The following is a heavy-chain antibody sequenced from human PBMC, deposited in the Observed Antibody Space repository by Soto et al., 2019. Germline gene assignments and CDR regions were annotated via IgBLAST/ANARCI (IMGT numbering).Heavy chain of an antibody. Sequence: ASVKVSCKASGYTFTSYGISWVRQAPGQGLEWMGWISAYNGNTNYAQKLQGRVTMTTDTSTSTAYMGLRSLRSDDTAVYYCARVELLLWFGELFTGGPYYYYYMDVWGKGTTVTVSS. CDR2: ISAYNGNT. CDR3: ARVELLLWFGELFTGGPYYYYYMDV. V-gene: IGHV1-18*01. J-gene: IGHJ6*03. CDR1: GYTFTSYG. D-gene: IGHD3-10*01.